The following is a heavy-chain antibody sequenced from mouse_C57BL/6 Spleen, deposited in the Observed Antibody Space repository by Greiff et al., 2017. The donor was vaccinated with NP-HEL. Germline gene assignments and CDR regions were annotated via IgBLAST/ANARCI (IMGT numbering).Heavy chain of an antibody. D-gene: IGHD2-3*01. CDR2: ISYDGSN. CDR1: GYSITSGYY. CDR3: AREGIYDGYYEAY. V-gene: IGHV3-6*01. Sequence: EVQLQQSGPGLVKPSQSLSLTCSVTGYSITSGYYWNWIRQFPGNKLEWMGYISYDGSNNYNPSLKNRISITRDTSKNQFFLKLNSVTTEDTATYYCAREGIYDGYYEAYWGQGTLVTVSA. J-gene: IGHJ3*01.